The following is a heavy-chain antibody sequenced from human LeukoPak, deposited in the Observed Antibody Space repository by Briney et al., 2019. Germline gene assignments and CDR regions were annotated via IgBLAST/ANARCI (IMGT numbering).Heavy chain of an antibody. J-gene: IGHJ4*02. Sequence: ASVKVSCKASGGTFSSYAISWVRQAPGQGLEWMGWISAYNGNTNYAQKLQGRVTMTTDTSTSTAYMELRSLRSDDTAVYYCARAGYYDNSGPQIHWGQGTLVTVSS. D-gene: IGHD3-22*01. CDR2: ISAYNGNT. CDR3: ARAGYYDNSGPQIH. CDR1: GGTFSSYA. V-gene: IGHV1-18*01.